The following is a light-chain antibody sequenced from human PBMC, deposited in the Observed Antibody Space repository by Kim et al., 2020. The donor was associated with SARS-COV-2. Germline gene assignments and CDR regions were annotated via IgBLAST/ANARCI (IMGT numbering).Light chain of an antibody. CDR2: DAT. Sequence: DIQLTQSPSSLSAYVGDRVTITCRASQDINNYLHWYQQRPGRAPKLLISDATNLKTGVPSRFSGSGSGTDFTFTISNLQPEDIATYYCQQYHSLPQVTFGGGTKLEI. J-gene: IGKJ4*01. CDR1: QDINNY. V-gene: IGKV1-33*01. CDR3: QQYHSLPQVT.